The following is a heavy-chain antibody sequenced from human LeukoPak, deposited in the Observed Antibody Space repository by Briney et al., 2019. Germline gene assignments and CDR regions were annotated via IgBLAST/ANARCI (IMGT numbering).Heavy chain of an antibody. CDR3: ARAGRSSSWYWFDP. V-gene: IGHV1-8*03. Sequence: ASVKVSCKASGGTFSSYGINWVRQATGQGLEWMGWMNPNSGNTGYAQKFQGRVTITRNTSISTAYMELSSLRSEDTAVYYCARAGRSSSWYWFDPWGQGTLVTVSS. CDR2: MNPNSGNT. J-gene: IGHJ5*02. CDR1: GGTFSSYG. D-gene: IGHD6-13*01.